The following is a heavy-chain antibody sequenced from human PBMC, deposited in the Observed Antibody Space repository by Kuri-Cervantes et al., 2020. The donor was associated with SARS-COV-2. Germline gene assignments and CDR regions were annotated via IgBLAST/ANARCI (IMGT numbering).Heavy chain of an antibody. CDR2: TYYRSRWYD. V-gene: IGHV6-1*01. CDR3: ARGDAFDI. CDR1: GDSVSSNSAA. Sequence: SEALSLTCAISGDSVSSNSAAWNWIRQSPSRGLEWLGRTYYRSRWYDDYAVSVKSRITINPDTSKNQFSLLLNSVTPEDTAVYYCARGDAFDIWGQRTMVTVSS. J-gene: IGHJ3*02.